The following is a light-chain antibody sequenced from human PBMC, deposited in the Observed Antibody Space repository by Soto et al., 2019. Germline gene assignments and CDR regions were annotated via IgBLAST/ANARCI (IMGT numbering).Light chain of an antibody. J-gene: IGKJ1*01. CDR1: QSVISNY. V-gene: IGKV3-20*01. Sequence: EVVLTQSPVTLSLSPGERVTLSCRASQSVISNYLAWYQQKPGQAPGLLIYGASSRATGIPDRFRGSGSGTDFTLTISRLEPEDFAVYYCQQYGSTPWTFGQGTKVDIK. CDR3: QQYGSTPWT. CDR2: GAS.